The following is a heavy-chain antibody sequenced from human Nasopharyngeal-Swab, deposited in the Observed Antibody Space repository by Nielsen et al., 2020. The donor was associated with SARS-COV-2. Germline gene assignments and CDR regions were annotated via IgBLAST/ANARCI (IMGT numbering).Heavy chain of an antibody. D-gene: IGHD7-27*01. Sequence: GSLRLSCTVSGGSISSSTYYWGWIRQPPGKGLEWIGTLYYSVSTNYNPSLKSRVTISVDTSKNQFSLKLSSVTAADTAVYYCARLDWVGKDYGMDVWGQGTTVTVSS. J-gene: IGHJ6*02. CDR1: GGSISSSTYY. V-gene: IGHV4-39*07. CDR2: LYYSVST. CDR3: ARLDWVGKDYGMDV.